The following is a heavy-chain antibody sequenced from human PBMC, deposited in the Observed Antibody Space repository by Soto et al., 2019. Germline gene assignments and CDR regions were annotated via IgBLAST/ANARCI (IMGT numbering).Heavy chain of an antibody. V-gene: IGHV1-3*01. Sequence: QVQLVQSGAAVKKPGASVKVSCKASGYTFTSYAMHWVRQAPGQRLEWMGWINAGNGNTKYSQKFLGRVTITRDTSASRAYMELSSLSAEDTAVYYCARERYNCNQVGYGLDDWVQGPTVTVSS. CDR2: INAGNGNT. CDR1: GYTFTSYA. CDR3: ARERYNCNQVGYGLDD. J-gene: IGHJ6*02. D-gene: IGHD1-20*01.